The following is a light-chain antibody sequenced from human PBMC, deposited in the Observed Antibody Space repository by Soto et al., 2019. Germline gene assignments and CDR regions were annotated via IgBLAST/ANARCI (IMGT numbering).Light chain of an antibody. J-gene: IGKJ4*01. Sequence: EIVMTQSPATLSVSPGERATLSCRASQSVSSNLAWYQQKPGQAPRLLIYGASIRATGIPARFSASESGTEFTLTISSLQSEDFAVYYCQQYSNWPLTFGGGTKVDIK. CDR2: GAS. CDR3: QQYSNWPLT. CDR1: QSVSSN. V-gene: IGKV3D-15*01.